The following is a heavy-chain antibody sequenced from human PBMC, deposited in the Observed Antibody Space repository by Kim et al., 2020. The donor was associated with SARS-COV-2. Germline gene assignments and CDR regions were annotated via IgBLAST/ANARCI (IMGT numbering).Heavy chain of an antibody. Sequence: EQTFKGRVTRTRDTSTSTVYMELSSLRSEDTAVYYCARPVYYGSGSYYGYWGQGTLVTVSS. V-gene: IGHV1-46*01. D-gene: IGHD3-10*01. J-gene: IGHJ4*02. CDR3: ARPVYYGSGSYYGY.